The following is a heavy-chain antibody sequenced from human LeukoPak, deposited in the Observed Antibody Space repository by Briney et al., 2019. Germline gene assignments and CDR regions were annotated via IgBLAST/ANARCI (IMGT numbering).Heavy chain of an antibody. J-gene: IGHJ4*02. CDR2: ISSGNSNI. CDR1: GFTFSSYT. Sequence: GGSRRLSCAASGFTFSSYTMNWVRQAPGKGLEWVSYISSGNSNIYYADSVKGRFTISRDNAKNSLYLQMNSLRAEDTAVYYCARDGFSVDSSGYYPYWGQGTLVTVSS. D-gene: IGHD3-22*01. V-gene: IGHV3-48*01. CDR3: ARDGFSVDSSGYYPY.